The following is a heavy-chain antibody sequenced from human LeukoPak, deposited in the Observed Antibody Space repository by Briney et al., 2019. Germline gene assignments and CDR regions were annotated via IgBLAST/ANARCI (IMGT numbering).Heavy chain of an antibody. CDR3: ARVRAYANFVGSFDL. D-gene: IGHD1-26*01. Sequence: SETLSLTCTVSGGSISSHYWSWMRHPAGKRLEWLGRIWTTGSTAYNPSYKSRLTMSMDKSKNQFSLTLTSMTAADTAVYYCARVRAYANFVGSFDLWGRGALVTVSS. J-gene: IGHJ2*01. CDR2: IWTTGST. CDR1: GGSISSHY. V-gene: IGHV4-4*07.